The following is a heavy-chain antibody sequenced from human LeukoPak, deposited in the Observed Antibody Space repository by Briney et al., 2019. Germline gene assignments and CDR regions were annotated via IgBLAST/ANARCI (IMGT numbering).Heavy chain of an antibody. D-gene: IGHD1-26*01. CDR3: ARDPGSSSHDWYFDL. CDR2: IHSEGKTT. CDR1: GFTFSSNW. Sequence: GGSLRLSCAASGFTFSSNWMHWVRQIPGEGPVWVSRIHSEGKTTHYADFVRGRFIISRDNAKNTLYLQMHSLRAEDTAVYYCARDPGSSSHDWYFDLWGRGTLVTVSS. V-gene: IGHV3-74*01. J-gene: IGHJ2*01.